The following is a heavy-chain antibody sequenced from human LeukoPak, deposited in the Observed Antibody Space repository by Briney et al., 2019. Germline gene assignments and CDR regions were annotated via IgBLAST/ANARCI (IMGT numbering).Heavy chain of an antibody. D-gene: IGHD1-20*01. J-gene: IGHJ6*03. Sequence: SETQSLTCTVSGGSISSSNYYWGWIRQPPGKGLEWIGSIYYSGNTYYNPSLKSRVTISVDASKNQFSLKLSSVTAADTAVYYCARDTNNYYYYYYYMDVWGKGTTVTVSS. CDR2: IYYSGNT. CDR3: ARDTNNYYYYYYYMDV. CDR1: GGSISSSNYY. V-gene: IGHV4-39*07.